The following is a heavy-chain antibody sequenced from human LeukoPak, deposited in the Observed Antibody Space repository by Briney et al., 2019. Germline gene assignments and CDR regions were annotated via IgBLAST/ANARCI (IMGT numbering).Heavy chain of an antibody. CDR2: LDLSGVYT. CDR3: ARTGSGSCLRAATGTCFDH. D-gene: IGHD6-13*01. Sequence: GRSLRLSCAASGFTFSNYPIRWVRQAPGKGLEWVATLDLSGVYTYYADSLKGRFTTSRDNSKNTLYLQLSGLRADDTAVYYCARTGSGSCLRAATGTCFDHWGQGTLVTVSS. J-gene: IGHJ4*02. CDR1: GFTFSNYP. V-gene: IGHV3-23*01.